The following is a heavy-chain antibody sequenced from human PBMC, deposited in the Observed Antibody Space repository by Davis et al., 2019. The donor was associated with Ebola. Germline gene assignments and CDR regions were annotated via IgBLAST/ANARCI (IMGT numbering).Heavy chain of an antibody. V-gene: IGHV4-38-2*02. CDR3: ARAGGDGEYKYGVDV. CDR1: SYSLTSGFY. CDR2: IYHSGST. Sequence: MPSETLSLTCTVSSYSLTSGFYWGWVRQPPGKGLEWIGSIYHSGSTYYNPSLKSRVTMSVERSRNQFSLRLSSVTAADTAVYYCARAGGDGEYKYGVDVWGQGTTVTVSS. D-gene: IGHD4-17*01. J-gene: IGHJ6*02.